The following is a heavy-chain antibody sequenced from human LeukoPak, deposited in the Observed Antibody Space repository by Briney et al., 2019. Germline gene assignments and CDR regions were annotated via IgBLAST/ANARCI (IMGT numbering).Heavy chain of an antibody. CDR3: VGVFRDYTNGVCYVNWFDP. J-gene: IGHJ5*02. Sequence: PSETLSLTCTVSGGSFSSYYWSWIRQPPGKGLEWIGYIYYSGSTNYNPSLKSRATISVDTSKNQFSLRLSSVTAADTAVYYCVGVFRDYTNGVCYVNWFDPWGQGTLVTVSS. CDR1: GGSFSSYY. V-gene: IGHV4-59*01. D-gene: IGHD2-8*01. CDR2: IYYSGST.